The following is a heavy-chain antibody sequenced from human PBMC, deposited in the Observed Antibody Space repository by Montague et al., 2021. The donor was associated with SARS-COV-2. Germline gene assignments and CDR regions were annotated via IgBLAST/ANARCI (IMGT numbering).Heavy chain of an antibody. CDR3: ASTYYYASGSLFDP. V-gene: IGHV4-61*02. Sequence: ILSLTCTVSGGSISSANYYWSWIRQPAGKGLEWIGRFYTSGSTNYNPSLKSRVAISADTSKNQFSLKLSSVTAADTAVYYCASTYYYASGSLFDPWGQGTLVTVSS. CDR2: FYTSGST. D-gene: IGHD3-10*01. CDR1: GGSISSANYY. J-gene: IGHJ5*02.